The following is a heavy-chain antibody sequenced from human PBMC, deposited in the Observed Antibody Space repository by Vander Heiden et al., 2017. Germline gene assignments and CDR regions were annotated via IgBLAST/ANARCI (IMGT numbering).Heavy chain of an antibody. CDR1: GCTFSSYW. J-gene: IGHJ4*02. D-gene: IGHD5-18*01. V-gene: IGHV3-7*01. CDR2: IKQDGSEK. Sequence: EVQLVEAGGGLVQPGGSLRLSCAASGCTFSSYWMSWVRQAPGKGLEWVANIKQDGSEKYYVDSVKGRFTISRDNAKNSLYLQMNSLRAEDTAVYYCARDGYSYGNDFDYWGQGTLVTVSS. CDR3: ARDGYSYGNDFDY.